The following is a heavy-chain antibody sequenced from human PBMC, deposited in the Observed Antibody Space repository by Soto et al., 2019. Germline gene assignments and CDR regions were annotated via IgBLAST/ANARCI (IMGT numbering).Heavy chain of an antibody. J-gene: IGHJ4*02. CDR1: GYTFTSYA. D-gene: IGHD4-17*01. V-gene: IGHV1-3*01. Sequence: ASVKVSCKASGYTFTSYAMHWVRQAPGQRLEWMGWINAGNGNTKYSQKFQGRVTITRDTSASTAYMELSSLRSEDTAVYYCARPDTRYGDDHFDYWGQGTLVTVSS. CDR3: ARPDTRYGDDHFDY. CDR2: INAGNGNT.